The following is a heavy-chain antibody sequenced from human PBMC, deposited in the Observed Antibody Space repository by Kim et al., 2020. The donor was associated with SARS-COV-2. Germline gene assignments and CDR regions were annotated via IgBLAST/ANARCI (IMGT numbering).Heavy chain of an antibody. V-gene: IGHV1-69*13. Sequence: SVKVSCKASGGTFSSYAISWVRQAPGQGLEWMGGIIPIFGTANYAQKFQGRVTITADESTSTAYMELSSLRSEDTAVYYCARDPQPASNDYGDPRVYYYYMDGWGKGTTVTVSS. J-gene: IGHJ6*03. D-gene: IGHD4-17*01. CDR1: GGTFSSYA. CDR3: ARDPQPASNDYGDPRVYYYYMDG. CDR2: IIPIFGTA.